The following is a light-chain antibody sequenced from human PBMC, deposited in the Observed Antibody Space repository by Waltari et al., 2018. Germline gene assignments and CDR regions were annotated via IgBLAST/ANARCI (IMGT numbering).Light chain of an antibody. J-gene: IGKJ4*01. CDR1: QIVSRY. CDR3: QQRSNWPPVVT. CDR2: DAS. Sequence: EIVLTQSTATLSLSPGERATLSCRASQIVSRYSAWYQQTPGQAPRLLIYDASNLATGIPARFIGSGSGTDFTLTISSLEPEDFAVYYCQQRSNWPPVVTFGGGTKVEIK. V-gene: IGKV3-11*01.